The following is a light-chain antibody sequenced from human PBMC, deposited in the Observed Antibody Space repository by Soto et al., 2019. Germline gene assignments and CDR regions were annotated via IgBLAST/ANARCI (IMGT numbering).Light chain of an antibody. CDR1: QSVGSD. CDR3: QQYNNWPLT. CDR2: GAS. J-gene: IGKJ4*01. V-gene: IGKV3-15*01. Sequence: EIVMTQSPATLSVSPGEGATLSCRASQSVGSDLAWYQPRPGQAPRLLIYGASNRATGFPARFSGSGSGTDFTLTISSLQSEDLAVYFCQQYNNWPLTFGGGTKVEIK.